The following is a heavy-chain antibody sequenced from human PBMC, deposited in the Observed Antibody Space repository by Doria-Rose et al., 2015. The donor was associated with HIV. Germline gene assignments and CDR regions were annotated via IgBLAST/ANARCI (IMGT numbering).Heavy chain of an antibody. CDR2: IYSSGST. CDR1: GGSISSYY. CDR3: ARFRPSRGIYYSLDV. J-gene: IGHJ6*03. V-gene: IGHV4-4*09. D-gene: IGHD3-10*01. Sequence: QVQLQESGPGLVKPAETLSLTCTVSGGSISSYYWNWIRQPPGKGLEWIGYIYSSGSTHYIPPLKRRVTISMDTSKTRSPLKLSSVTAADTAVYYCARFRPSRGIYYSLDVWGKGTTVTVSS.